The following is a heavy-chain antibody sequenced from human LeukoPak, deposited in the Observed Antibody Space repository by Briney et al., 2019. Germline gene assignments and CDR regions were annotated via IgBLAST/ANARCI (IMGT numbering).Heavy chain of an antibody. CDR3: ARDIGFWSGYPIYY. V-gene: IGHV1-2*02. CDR1: GYTFTGYY. D-gene: IGHD3-3*01. J-gene: IGHJ4*02. CDR2: INPNSGGT. Sequence: ASVKVSCXASGYTFTGYYMHWVRQAPGQGLEWMGWINPNSGGTNYAQKFQGRVTMTRDTSISTAYMELSRLRSDDTAVYYCARDIGFWSGYPIYYWGQGTLVTVSS.